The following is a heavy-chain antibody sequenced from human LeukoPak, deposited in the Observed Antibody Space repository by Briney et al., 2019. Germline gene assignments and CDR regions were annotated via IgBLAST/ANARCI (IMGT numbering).Heavy chain of an antibody. D-gene: IGHD6-13*01. J-gene: IGHJ4*02. Sequence: SGGSLRLSCTASGFTFGDYAMSWFRQAPGKGLEWVSYTSSSGRTIYYADSVRGRFTISRDNAKNSLYLQMNSLRVEDTAVYYCARRAIAEGFDYWGQGTLVTVSS. V-gene: IGHV3-48*03. CDR1: GFTFGDYA. CDR2: TSSSGRTI. CDR3: ARRAIAEGFDY.